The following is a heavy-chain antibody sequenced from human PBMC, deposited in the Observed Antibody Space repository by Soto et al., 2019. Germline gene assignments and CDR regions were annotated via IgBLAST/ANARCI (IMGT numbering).Heavy chain of an antibody. CDR3: ARDGYSSGWRFDY. CDR2: IYYSGST. V-gene: IGHV4-31*03. D-gene: IGHD6-19*01. CDR1: GGSISSGGYY. J-gene: IGHJ4*02. Sequence: SLTCTVSGGSISSGGYYWSWIRQHPGKGLEWIGYIYYSGSTYYNPSLKSRVTISLDTSKNQFSLKLSSVTAADTAVYYCARDGYSSGWRFDYWRQGTLVTVSS.